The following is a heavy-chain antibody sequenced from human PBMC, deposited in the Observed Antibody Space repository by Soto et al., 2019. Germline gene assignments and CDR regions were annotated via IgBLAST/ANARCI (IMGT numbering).Heavy chain of an antibody. D-gene: IGHD1-1*01. CDR2: IYYSGST. Sequence: SETLSLTCTVSGGSIGSSSFYWGWIRQPPGKGLEWIGSIYYSGSTYYSPSLQSRVTISADTSKNQFSLKLSSVTAADTAVYFCARSSTTVTTLDYWGQGTLVTVSS. CDR1: GGSIGSSSFY. J-gene: IGHJ4*02. V-gene: IGHV4-39*07. CDR3: ARSSTTVTTLDY.